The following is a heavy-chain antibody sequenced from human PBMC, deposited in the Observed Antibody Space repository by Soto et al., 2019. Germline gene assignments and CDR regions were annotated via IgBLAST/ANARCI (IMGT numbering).Heavy chain of an antibody. CDR3: VSSNWFDP. V-gene: IGHV4-39*01. CDR2: IYYSGST. J-gene: IGHJ5*02. Sequence: SETLSLTCTVSGVSISSTSYYWGWIRQPPGKGLEWIGRIYYSGSTYYNPSLKSRVTISVDTSKNQFSLKLSSVTAADTAVYYCVSSNWFDPWGQGTLVTVSS. CDR1: GVSISSTSYY.